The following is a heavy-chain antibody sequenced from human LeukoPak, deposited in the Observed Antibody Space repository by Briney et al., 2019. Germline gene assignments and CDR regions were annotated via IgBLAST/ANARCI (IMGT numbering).Heavy chain of an antibody. CDR2: IYYSGST. J-gene: IGHJ3*02. Sequence: SETLSLTCTVSGGSISSSSYYWGWIRQPPGKGLEWIGSIYYSGSTYYNPSLKSRVTISVDTSKNQFSLKLSSVTAADTAVYYYARPSIVGATRGAFDIWGQGTMVTVSS. CDR3: ARPSIVGATRGAFDI. CDR1: GGSISSSSYY. V-gene: IGHV4-39*01. D-gene: IGHD1-26*01.